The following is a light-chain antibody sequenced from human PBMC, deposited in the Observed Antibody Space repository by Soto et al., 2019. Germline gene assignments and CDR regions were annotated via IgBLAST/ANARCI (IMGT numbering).Light chain of an antibody. CDR2: DAF. CDR1: QSVGST. J-gene: IGKJ2*01. CDR3: QQRSTWSYT. Sequence: EIVLTQSPGTLSLSPGERATLSCRARQSVGSTLAWYQHNPGQAPRLLIYDAFNRATGIPARFSGGGSGTDFTLTISSLEAEDFAVYYCQQRSTWSYTFGQGTRLEMK. V-gene: IGKV3-11*01.